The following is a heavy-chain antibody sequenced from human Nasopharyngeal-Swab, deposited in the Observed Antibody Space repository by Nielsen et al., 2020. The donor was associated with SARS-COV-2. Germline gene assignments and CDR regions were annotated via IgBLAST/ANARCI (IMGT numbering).Heavy chain of an antibody. D-gene: IGHD6-13*01. CDR3: ARVRGTSWVDY. J-gene: IGHJ4*02. CDR2: IRTTGDT. Sequence: GVLKISCTASGFTVSSYAMHWVRQTTGKGLEWVSAIRTTGDTYYPDSVKGRFTISRENAKNSLYLQMNGLRAEDTAVYYCARVRGTSWVDYWGQGTLVTVSS. V-gene: IGHV3-13*01. CDR1: GFTVSSYA.